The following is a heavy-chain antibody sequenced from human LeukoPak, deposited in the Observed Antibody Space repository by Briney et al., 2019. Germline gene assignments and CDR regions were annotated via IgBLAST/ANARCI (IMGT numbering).Heavy chain of an antibody. V-gene: IGHV1-18*01. CDR3: ARGPRKDYCSSTSCYMHFDY. Sequence: ASVKVSCKASGYTFTSYDISWVRQAPGQGLEWMGWISTYNGNTHYAQKLRGRGTMTTDTSTSTAYMELRSLRSDDTAVYYCARGPRKDYCSSTSCYMHFDYWGQGTLVTVSS. J-gene: IGHJ4*02. CDR1: GYTFTSYD. D-gene: IGHD2-2*02. CDR2: ISTYNGNT.